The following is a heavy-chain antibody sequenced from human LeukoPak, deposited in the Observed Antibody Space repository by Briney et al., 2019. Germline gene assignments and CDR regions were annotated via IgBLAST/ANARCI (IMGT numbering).Heavy chain of an antibody. V-gene: IGHV4-39*07. J-gene: IGHJ4*02. CDR1: GGSISSSSYY. CDR3: ARGRITMIVVVMDPYYFDY. Sequence: SETLSLTCTVSGGSISSSSYYWGWIRQPPGKGLEWIGSIYYSGSTYYNPSLKSRFTISVDTSKNQFSLKLSSVTAADTAVYYCARGRITMIVVVMDPYYFDYWGQGTLVTVSS. CDR2: IYYSGST. D-gene: IGHD3-22*01.